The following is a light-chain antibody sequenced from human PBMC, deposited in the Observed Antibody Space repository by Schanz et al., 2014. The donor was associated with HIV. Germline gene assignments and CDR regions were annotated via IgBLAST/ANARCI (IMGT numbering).Light chain of an antibody. Sequence: DIQMAQSPSTLSASVGDRVTITCRASQSISSWLAWYQQRPGKAPKLLIYKASTLEPGVPSRFSGSGSGTEFTLTISSLQPDDFATYYCQQYNSHSTFGQGTKVEIK. J-gene: IGKJ1*01. CDR2: KAS. CDR3: QQYNSHST. V-gene: IGKV1-5*03. CDR1: QSISSW.